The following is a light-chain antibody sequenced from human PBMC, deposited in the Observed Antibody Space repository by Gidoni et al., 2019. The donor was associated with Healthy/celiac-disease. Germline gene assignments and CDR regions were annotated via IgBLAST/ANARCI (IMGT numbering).Light chain of an antibody. V-gene: IGKV3-15*01. J-gene: IGKJ4*01. CDR2: GAS. CDR3: QPYKNWPLG. CDR1: QSVSSN. Sequence: EIVMTQSPATLSVSPGERATLSCRASQSVSSNLAWYQQKPGQAPRLLIYGASTRATGIPARFSGSGSGTEFTLTISSLQSEDFAVYYCQPYKNWPLGFGGGTKVEIK.